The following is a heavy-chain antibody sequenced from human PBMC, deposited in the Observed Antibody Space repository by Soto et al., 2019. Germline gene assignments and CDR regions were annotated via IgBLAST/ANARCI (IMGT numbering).Heavy chain of an antibody. J-gene: IGHJ4*02. CDR2: FDPEDGET. CDR1: GYTLTELS. V-gene: IGHV1-24*01. CDR3: ATPIVRQGPKIYYYDSSGYSFDY. Sequence: ASVKVSCKVSGYTLTELSMHWVRQAPGKGLEWMGGFDPEDGETIYAQKFQGRVTMTEDESTSTAYMELSSLRSEDTAVYYCATPIVRQGPKIYYYDSSGYSFDYWGQGTLVTVSS. D-gene: IGHD3-22*01.